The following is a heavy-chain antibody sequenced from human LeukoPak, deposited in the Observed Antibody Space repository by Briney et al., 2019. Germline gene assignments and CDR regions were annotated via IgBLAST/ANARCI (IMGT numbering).Heavy chain of an antibody. J-gene: IGHJ4*02. CDR1: GFTFSSYW. D-gene: IGHD3-10*01. CDR2: IKQDGSEK. V-gene: IGHV3-7*01. Sequence: GGSLRLSCAASGFTFSSYWMSWVRQAPGKGLEWVANIKQDGSEKYYVDSVKGRFTISRDNSKNTLYLQMNSLRAEDTAVYYCARLYGSGSYYDYWGQGTLVTVSS. CDR3: ARLYGSGSYYDY.